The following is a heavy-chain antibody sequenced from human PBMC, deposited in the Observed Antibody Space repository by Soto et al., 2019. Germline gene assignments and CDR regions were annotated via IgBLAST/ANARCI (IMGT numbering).Heavy chain of an antibody. Sequence: TLSLTCIVSGGSISSEGYYWSWFRQLPGKGLEWIGDIYYSGTTYHNPSLRSRLTISGDASKNQFSLKLSSVTAADTALYYCARGRGYSYGPYYFDYWGQGTLVTVSS. J-gene: IGHJ4*02. CDR3: ARGRGYSYGPYYFDY. D-gene: IGHD5-18*01. CDR2: IYYSGTT. CDR1: GGSISSEGYY. V-gene: IGHV4-31*03.